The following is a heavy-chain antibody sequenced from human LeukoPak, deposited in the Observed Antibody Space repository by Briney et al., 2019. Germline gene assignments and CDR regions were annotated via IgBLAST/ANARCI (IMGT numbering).Heavy chain of an antibody. Sequence: GGSLRLSCAASGFTFSSYAMSWVRQAPGKGLEWVSAISGSGGSTYYADSVKGRFTISRDNSKNTLYLQMNSLRAEDTAVYYCASTLGYCSGGSCLSSNDYWGQGTLVTVSS. V-gene: IGHV3-23*01. D-gene: IGHD2-15*01. CDR2: ISGSGGST. CDR1: GFTFSSYA. CDR3: ASTLGYCSGGSCLSSNDY. J-gene: IGHJ4*02.